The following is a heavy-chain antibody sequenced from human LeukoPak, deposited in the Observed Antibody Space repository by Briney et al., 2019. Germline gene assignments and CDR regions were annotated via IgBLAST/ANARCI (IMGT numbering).Heavy chain of an antibody. CDR1: GYTFTSYG. CDR2: ISAYNGNT. D-gene: IGHD3-10*01. J-gene: IGHJ6*03. Sequence: ASVKVSCKASGYTFTSYGISWVRQAPGQGLEWMGWISAYNGNTNYAQKLQGRVTMTTDTSTSTAYMELRSLRSDDTAVYYCARLLSGRGKNYYYYYMDVWGKGTTVTISS. V-gene: IGHV1-18*01. CDR3: ARLLSGRGKNYYYYYMDV.